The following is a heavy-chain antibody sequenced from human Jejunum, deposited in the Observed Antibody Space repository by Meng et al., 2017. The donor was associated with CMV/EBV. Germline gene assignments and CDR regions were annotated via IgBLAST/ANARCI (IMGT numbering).Heavy chain of an antibody. CDR3: ARPIVSTGRYYGLDY. J-gene: IGHJ4*02. V-gene: IGHV1-69*02. Sequence: DTFSNFNINWVRQAPGQGLEWMGRIIPILGLTKYAQKFQDRVSITADKSMNVAYMEMSSLRSEDTAVYYCARPIVSTGRYYGLDYWGKGTLVTSPQ. CDR2: IIPILGLT. D-gene: IGHD1-26*01. CDR1: DTFSNFN.